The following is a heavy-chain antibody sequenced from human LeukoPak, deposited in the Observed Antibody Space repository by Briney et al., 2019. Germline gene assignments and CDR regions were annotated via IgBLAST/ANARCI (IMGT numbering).Heavy chain of an antibody. CDR2: IGIRGDT. D-gene: IGHD6-19*01. V-gene: IGHV3-13*01. CDR1: GFTFIDYD. Sequence: GGSLRLSCAASGFTFIDYDMHWVRQVIGKGLEWVSAIGIRGDTHYSGSVKGRFTISRENAESSLYLQMNSLRAEDTAVYYCARGGIQVSGFHEFDYWGQGTLVTVSS. J-gene: IGHJ4*02. CDR3: ARGGIQVSGFHEFDY.